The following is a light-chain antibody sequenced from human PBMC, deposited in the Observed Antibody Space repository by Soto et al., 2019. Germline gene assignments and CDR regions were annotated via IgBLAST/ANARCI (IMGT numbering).Light chain of an antibody. Sequence: QSALTQPASVSGSPGQSINISCTGTSSDVGAYKYVSWYQQHPGKAPKLMIYEVTKRPSGVSNRFSGSKSGNTASLTISGLRAEDEADYYCSSYSSSGTLVLFGVGTKLTVL. J-gene: IGLJ2*01. CDR3: SSYSSSGTLVL. CDR1: SSDVGAYKY. CDR2: EVT. V-gene: IGLV2-14*01.